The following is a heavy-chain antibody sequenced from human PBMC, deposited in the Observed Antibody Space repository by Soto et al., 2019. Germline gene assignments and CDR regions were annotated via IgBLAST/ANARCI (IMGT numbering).Heavy chain of an antibody. CDR1: GFTVSSNY. Sequence: GGSLRLSCAASGFTVSSNYMSWVRQAPGKGLEWVSVIYSGGSTYYADSVKGRFTISRDNSKNTLYLQMNSLRAEDTAVYYCARDRITGRSDAFDIWGQGTMVTVSS. J-gene: IGHJ3*02. V-gene: IGHV3-66*01. CDR3: ARDRITGRSDAFDI. CDR2: IYSGGST. D-gene: IGHD1-20*01.